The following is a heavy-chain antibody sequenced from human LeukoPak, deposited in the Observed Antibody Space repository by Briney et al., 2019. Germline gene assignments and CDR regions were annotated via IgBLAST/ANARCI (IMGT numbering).Heavy chain of an antibody. D-gene: IGHD3-22*01. V-gene: IGHV1-46*01. CDR3: ASLKGLFDYFDY. CDR1: GYIFTSHY. CDR2: INPSGGST. J-gene: IGHJ4*02. Sequence: GASVKVSCKASGYIFTSHYMHWVRQAPGQGLEWMGMINPSGGSTSYAQKFQGRVTMTRDTSTSTVYLELSSLRSEDTAVYYCASLKGLFDYFDYWGQGILVTVYS.